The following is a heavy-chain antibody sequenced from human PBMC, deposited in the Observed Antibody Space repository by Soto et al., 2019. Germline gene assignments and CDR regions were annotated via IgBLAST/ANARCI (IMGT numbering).Heavy chain of an antibody. J-gene: IGHJ4*02. CDR2: ISGSGTGT. Sequence: PGGSLRLSCAASGFTFSSYAMSWVRQAPGKGLEWVSGISGSGTGTYYADSVKGRFTISRDNSKNTLYLQMNSLRAEDTAVYYCAKLDLVSRVATDFDYWGQGTLVTVSS. D-gene: IGHD1-1*01. CDR1: GFTFSSYA. CDR3: AKLDLVSRVATDFDY. V-gene: IGHV3-23*01.